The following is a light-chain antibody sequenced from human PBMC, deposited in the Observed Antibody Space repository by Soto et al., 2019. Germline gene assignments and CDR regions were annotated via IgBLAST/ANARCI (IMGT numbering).Light chain of an antibody. J-gene: IGKJ3*01. CDR1: QSINSF. V-gene: IGKV1-39*01. CDR3: QQSYNTPFT. CDR2: DAS. Sequence: DIQMTQSPSSLSASEGDRVTITCRASQSINSFLNWYQQKSGKAPKLLIYDASTLQSGVPSRFSGSESETEFTLTITNLQPDDFANYYCQQSYNTPFTFGPGTKVDVK.